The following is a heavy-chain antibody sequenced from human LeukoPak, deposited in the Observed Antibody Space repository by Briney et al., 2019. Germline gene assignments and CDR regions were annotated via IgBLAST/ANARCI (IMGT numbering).Heavy chain of an antibody. Sequence: SETLSLTCTVSGGSISSYYWSWIRQPPGKGLEWIGYIYYSGSTNYNPSLKSRVTISVDTSKNQFSLKLSSVTAADTAVYYCARDTCSGGSCYFDYWGQGTLVTVSS. CDR3: ARDTCSGGSCYFDY. V-gene: IGHV4-59*01. J-gene: IGHJ4*02. CDR2: IYYSGST. D-gene: IGHD2-15*01. CDR1: GGSISSYY.